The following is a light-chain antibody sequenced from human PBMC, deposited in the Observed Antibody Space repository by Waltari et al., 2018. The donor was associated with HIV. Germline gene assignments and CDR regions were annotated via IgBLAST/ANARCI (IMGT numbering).Light chain of an antibody. CDR3: QVWDIDSEHI. CDR2: EDS. V-gene: IGLV3-21*02. CDR1: NIGTTS. Sequence: SYVLTQPPSVSVAPGQTARMTCGGNNIGTTSVHWYQQRPGQAPVLVVHEDSDRPSGIPERYSGSNSGNTATLTISRVEAGDEAHYYCQVWDIDSEHIFGGGTKLTV. J-gene: IGLJ2*01.